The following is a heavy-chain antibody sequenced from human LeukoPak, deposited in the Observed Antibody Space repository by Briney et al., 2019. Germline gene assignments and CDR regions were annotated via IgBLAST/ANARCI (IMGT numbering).Heavy chain of an antibody. V-gene: IGHV3-7*01. CDR3: ATEGTDGRGSFGWFDS. D-gene: IGHD3-10*01. CDR2: IKEDGTVK. J-gene: IGHJ5*01. Sequence: GGSLRLSCVTSGFTFTDYWMTWVRQAPGKGLEWVANIKEDGTVKYYVDSVKGRFSISRDNAKNSLYLQLNSLRVEDTAVYYCATEGTDGRGSFGWFDSWGQGTLVPVPS. CDR1: GFTFTDYW.